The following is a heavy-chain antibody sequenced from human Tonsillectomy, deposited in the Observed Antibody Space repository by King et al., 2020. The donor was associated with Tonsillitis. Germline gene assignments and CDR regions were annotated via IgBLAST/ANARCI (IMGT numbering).Heavy chain of an antibody. D-gene: IGHD4-23*01. CDR1: GYSFTSYW. CDR2: IYPGDSDT. Sequence: VQLVESGAEVKKPGESLKISCKGSGYSFTSYWIGWVRQMPGKGLEWMGIIYPGDSDTRYSPSFQGQVTISADKSISTAYLLWSSLKASDTAMYYCARPFDPDYGGNSGAFDIWGQGTMVTVSS. J-gene: IGHJ3*02. V-gene: IGHV5-51*01. CDR3: ARPFDPDYGGNSGAFDI.